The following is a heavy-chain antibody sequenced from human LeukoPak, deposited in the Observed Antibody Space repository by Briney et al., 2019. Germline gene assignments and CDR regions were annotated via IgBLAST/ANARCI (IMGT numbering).Heavy chain of an antibody. Sequence: PGGSLRLSFAAFGFTFSSFWMSWVRQAPGKGLGWVANIKQDGSEKYYVDSVKGRFTISRDNAKNSLYLQMNSLRAEDTAVYYCARVSYDFWSGYYYYFDYWGQGTLVTVSS. CDR1: GFTFSSFW. CDR2: IKQDGSEK. D-gene: IGHD3-3*01. V-gene: IGHV3-7*01. CDR3: ARVSYDFWSGYYYYFDY. J-gene: IGHJ4*02.